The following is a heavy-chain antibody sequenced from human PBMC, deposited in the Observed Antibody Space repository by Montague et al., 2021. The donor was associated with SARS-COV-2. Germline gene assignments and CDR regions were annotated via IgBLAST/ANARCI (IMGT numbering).Heavy chain of an antibody. Sequence: SETLSLTCTVSGDSISSSSYNWGWIRQPPGKGLERIGSVHYSGRSYYNPSLKSRVTIYVDTPKNQLSLKLSSVTATDTAVYYCTRHVHMTWPEPSPGFDYWGQGTLVTVSS. CDR3: TRHVHMTWPEPSPGFDY. CDR2: VHYSGRS. D-gene: IGHD1-1*01. J-gene: IGHJ4*02. CDR1: GDSISSSSYN. V-gene: IGHV4-39*01.